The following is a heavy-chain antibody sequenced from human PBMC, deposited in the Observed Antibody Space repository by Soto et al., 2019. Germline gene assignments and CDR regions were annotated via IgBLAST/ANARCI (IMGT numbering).Heavy chain of an antibody. D-gene: IGHD6-6*01. Sequence: GGSLRLSCAASGFTFSSYGMHWVRQAPGKGLEWVAVISYDGSNKYYADSVKGRFTISRDNSKNTLYLQMNSLRAEDTAVYYCAKDLSSSFDYWGQGTLVTVSS. CDR1: GFTFSSYG. J-gene: IGHJ4*02. CDR3: AKDLSSSFDY. CDR2: ISYDGSNK. V-gene: IGHV3-30*18.